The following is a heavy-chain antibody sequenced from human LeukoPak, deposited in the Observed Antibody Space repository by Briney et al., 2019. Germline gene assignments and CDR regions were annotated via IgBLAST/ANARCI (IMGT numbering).Heavy chain of an antibody. D-gene: IGHD6-13*01. V-gene: IGHV3-23*01. CDR1: GFTFSSYA. CDR2: ISGSGAST. Sequence: GGSLRLSCAASGFTFSSYAMSWVRQAPGKGLEWVSLISGSGASTYYPDSVKGRFTISRDNSKNTLSLQMNSLRAEDTAVYYCAPDLRGSAWSLDDWGQGTLVTVSS. CDR3: APDLRGSAWSLDD. J-gene: IGHJ4*02.